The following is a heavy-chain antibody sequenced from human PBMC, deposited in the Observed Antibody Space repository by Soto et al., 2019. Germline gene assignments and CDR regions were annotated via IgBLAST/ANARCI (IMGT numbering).Heavy chain of an antibody. D-gene: IGHD4-17*01. J-gene: IGHJ4*02. CDR2: ISSSSSYI. Sequence: EVQLVESGGGLVKPGGSLRLSCAASGFTFSSYSMNWVRQAPGKGLEWVSSISSSSSYIYYADSVKGRFTISRDNAKNSLYLQMNSLRAEDTAVYYCAREKMYGDQYYFDYWGQGTLVTVSS. CDR1: GFTFSSYS. V-gene: IGHV3-21*01. CDR3: AREKMYGDQYYFDY.